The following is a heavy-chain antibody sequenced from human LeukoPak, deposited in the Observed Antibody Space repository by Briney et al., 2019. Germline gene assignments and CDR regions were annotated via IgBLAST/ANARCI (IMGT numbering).Heavy chain of an antibody. V-gene: IGHV4-59*10. CDR2: IYTSGST. CDR1: GGSFSGYY. D-gene: IGHD3-10*01. Sequence: SETLSLTCAVYGGSFSGYYWSWIRQPPGKGLEWIGRIYTSGSTNYNPSLKSRVTMSVDTSKNQFSLKLSSVTAADTAVYYCARDPHHGSGSPYYYYGMDVWGQGTTVTVSS. J-gene: IGHJ6*02. CDR3: ARDPHHGSGSPYYYYGMDV.